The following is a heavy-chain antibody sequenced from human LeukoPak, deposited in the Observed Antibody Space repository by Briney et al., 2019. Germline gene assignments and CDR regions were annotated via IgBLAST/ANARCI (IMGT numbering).Heavy chain of an antibody. V-gene: IGHV3-53*01. CDR3: ARRAGAYSHPYDY. CDR2: IYSAGST. J-gene: IGHJ4*02. D-gene: IGHD4/OR15-4a*01. Sequence: GGSLRLSCTVSGFTVSSNSMSWVRQAPGKGLEWVSFIYSAGSTHHSDSVKGRFTISIDNSKNTLYLQMNSLRVEDTAVYYCARRAGAYSHPYDYWGQGTLVTVSS. CDR1: GFTVSSNS.